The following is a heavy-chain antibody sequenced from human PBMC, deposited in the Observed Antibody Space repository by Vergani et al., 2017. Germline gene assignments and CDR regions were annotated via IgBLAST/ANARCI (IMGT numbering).Heavy chain of an antibody. J-gene: IGHJ1*01. CDR3: ARDISENDTYGRSGY. CDR1: GGTFSSYA. CDR2: IIPSLATT. V-gene: IGHV1-69*11. Sequence: QVQLVQSGAEVKKPGSSVKVSCKASGGTFSSYALNWVRQAPGQGLEWMGSIIPSLATTIYAKQFQGRVTITADESTSTAYMELRSLRTDDTAVYYFARDISENDTYGRSGYWGPGTLVTVSS. D-gene: IGHD3-22*01.